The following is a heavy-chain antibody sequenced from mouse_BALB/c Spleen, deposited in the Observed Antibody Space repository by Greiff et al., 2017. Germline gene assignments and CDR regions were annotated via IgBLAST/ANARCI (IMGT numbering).Heavy chain of an antibody. Sequence: EVQLQQSGPELVKPGASMKISCKAPGYSFTGYPMNWVKQSHGKNLEWIGLINPYNGGTSYNQKFKGKATLTVDKSSSTAYMELLSLTSEDSAVYYCAAIYYDYDDAMDYWGQGTSVTVSS. V-gene: IGHV1-26*01. CDR2: INPYNGGT. D-gene: IGHD2-4*01. J-gene: IGHJ4*01. CDR3: AAIYYDYDDAMDY. CDR1: GYSFTGYP.